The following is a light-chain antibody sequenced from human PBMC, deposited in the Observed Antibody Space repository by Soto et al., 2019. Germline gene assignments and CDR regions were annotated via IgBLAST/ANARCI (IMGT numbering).Light chain of an antibody. CDR1: QRVYSN. CDR3: QQYKKWPPT. V-gene: IGKV3-15*01. J-gene: IGKJ1*01. CDR2: GAS. Sequence: EILMTQSPDTLSVSPGESATLSCRASQRVYSNLAWYQQRPGQAPRLLIHGASTRATGIPARFSGSGSGTEFTLTISSLQSEDFGVYYCQQYKKWPPTFGQGTKVDIK.